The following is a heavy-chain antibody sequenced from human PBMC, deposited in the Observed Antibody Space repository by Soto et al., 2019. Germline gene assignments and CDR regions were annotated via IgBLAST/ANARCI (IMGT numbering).Heavy chain of an antibody. Sequence: GGSLRLSCGASGYSFGSFAAHWVRQAPGKGLEWVADISFDGNNEYYADSVKGRFTISRDNSRNTLFLQMNSLKTEDTAVYYCAREYSGLIDQWGQGTLVTVYS. CDR2: ISFDGNNE. D-gene: IGHD1-26*01. V-gene: IGHV3-30-3*01. CDR1: GYSFGSFA. J-gene: IGHJ5*02. CDR3: AREYSGLIDQ.